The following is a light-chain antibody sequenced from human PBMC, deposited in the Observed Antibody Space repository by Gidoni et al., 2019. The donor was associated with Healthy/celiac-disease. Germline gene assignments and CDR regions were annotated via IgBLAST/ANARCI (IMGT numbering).Light chain of an antibody. CDR2: AAS. Sequence: DIQMTKSPSSLSASVGDRVTITCRASQSISSYLNWYQQQPGKAPMLLIYAASSLQSGVPSRFRGSGAGTDFTLSISSLQPEYFATYYCQQSYSTQLTFGGGTKVEIK. CDR3: QQSYSTQLT. CDR1: QSISSY. V-gene: IGKV1-39*01. J-gene: IGKJ4*01.